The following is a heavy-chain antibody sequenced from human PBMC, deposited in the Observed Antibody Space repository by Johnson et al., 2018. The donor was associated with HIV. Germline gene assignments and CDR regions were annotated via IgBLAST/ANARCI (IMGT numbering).Heavy chain of an antibody. J-gene: IGHJ3*02. CDR1: RFTVSSNY. D-gene: IGHD6-6*01. CDR3: ARSGEYPNAFDM. CDR2: IYSGGNT. Sequence: VQLVESGGGLVQPGGSLILSCAASRFTVSSNYMTWVRQAPGKGLEWVSVIYSGGNTYYADSVKGRFTISRDKSKNSLFLQMNSLRVEDTAVYYCARSGEYPNAFDMWGQGTMVSVSS. V-gene: IGHV3-66*01.